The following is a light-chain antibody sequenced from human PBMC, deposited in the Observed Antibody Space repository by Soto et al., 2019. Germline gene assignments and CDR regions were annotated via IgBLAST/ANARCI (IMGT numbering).Light chain of an antibody. J-gene: IGKJ1*01. CDR1: ESVSNNY. Sequence: EVVLTHSPDTLSLSPGERPTLSCRASESVSNNYLAWYQQKPGQAPRLVIYGASSRATGIPDGFSGSGSGTDFTLTISRLEPEDFAVYYCQQYSKSPLTFGQGTKVDIK. V-gene: IGKV3-20*01. CDR3: QQYSKSPLT. CDR2: GAS.